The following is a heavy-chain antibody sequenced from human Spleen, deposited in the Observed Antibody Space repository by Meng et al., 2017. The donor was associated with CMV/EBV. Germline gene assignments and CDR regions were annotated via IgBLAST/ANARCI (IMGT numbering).Heavy chain of an antibody. D-gene: IGHD2-2*01. V-gene: IGHV3-30-3*01. CDR2: ISYDGTNK. J-gene: IGHJ6*02. Sequence: GESLKISCAASGLTFSNYVMHWVRQAPGKGLEWVAVISYDGTNKYYADSVKGRFTISRDNSKNTLYVQMNSLRAEDTAVYYCARDHIVVVPAAHVYYYYYGMDVWGQGTTVTVSS. CDR1: GLTFSNYV. CDR3: ARDHIVVVPAAHVYYYYYGMDV.